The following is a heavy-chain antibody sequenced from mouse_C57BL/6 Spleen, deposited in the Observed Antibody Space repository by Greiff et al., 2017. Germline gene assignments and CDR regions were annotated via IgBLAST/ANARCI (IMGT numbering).Heavy chain of an antibody. J-gene: IGHJ2*01. Sequence: EVQLQQSGPELVKPGASVKISCKASGYTFTDYYMNWVKQSHGKSLEWIGDINPNNGGTSYNQKFKGKATLTVDKSSSTAYMELRSLTSEDSAVYYCASYGSSYEYYFDYWGQGTTLTVSS. CDR3: ASYGSSYEYYFDY. CDR1: GYTFTDYY. V-gene: IGHV1-26*01. D-gene: IGHD1-1*01. CDR2: INPNNGGT.